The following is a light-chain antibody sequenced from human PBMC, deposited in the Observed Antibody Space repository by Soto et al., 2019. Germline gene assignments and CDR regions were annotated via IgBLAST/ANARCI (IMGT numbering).Light chain of an antibody. J-gene: IGKJ2*01. CDR2: VAS. CDR3: QQFNNWPHT. V-gene: IGKV3-15*01. Sequence: ETVMTQSPATLSVSPGERATLSCRASQSITTNLAWYQQKPGQAPRLLIYVASYRATGIPARFSGSGSGTEYTLTISNLQAEDFAVYYCQQFNNWPHTFGQGTRLEIK. CDR1: QSITTN.